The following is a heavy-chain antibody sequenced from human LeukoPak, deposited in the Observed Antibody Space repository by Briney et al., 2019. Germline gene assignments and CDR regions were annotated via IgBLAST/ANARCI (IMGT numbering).Heavy chain of an antibody. CDR2: INHSGST. CDR1: GGSFSGYY. J-gene: IGHJ3*02. V-gene: IGHV4-34*01. CDR3: ARGVIVVVLDAFDI. Sequence: SETLSLTCAVYGGSFSGYYWSWIRQPPGKGLEWIGEINHSGSTNYNPSLKSRVTISADTSKNQFSLKLSSVTAADTAVYYCARGVIVVVLDAFDIWGQGTMVTVSS. D-gene: IGHD3-22*01.